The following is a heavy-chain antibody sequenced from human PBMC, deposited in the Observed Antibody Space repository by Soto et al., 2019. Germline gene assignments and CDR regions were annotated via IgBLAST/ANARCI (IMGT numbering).Heavy chain of an antibody. J-gene: IGHJ4*02. D-gene: IGHD2-21*02. V-gene: IGHV3-21*01. CDR2: ISSSSSFI. CDR1: GFTFNSYT. Sequence: EVQLVESGGGLVKPGGSLRLSCAASGFTFNSYTMNWVRQAPGKGLEWVSCISSSSSFIRYADSMKGRFTISRDNAKHSLFLQMNSLRVEDTGVYYCVRENNDSRDCWGLGTLVTVSS. CDR3: VRENNDSRDC.